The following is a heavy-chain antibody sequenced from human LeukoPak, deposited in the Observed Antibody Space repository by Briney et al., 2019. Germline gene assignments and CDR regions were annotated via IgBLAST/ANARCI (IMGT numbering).Heavy chain of an antibody. Sequence: ASVKVSCKASGYTFTNYGISWVRQAPGQGLEWMGWISVYTGKTYHAQKFQARVTMTTDIPTTTAYMELRSLRSDDTAVYYCARDRGWSYSRYYFDYWGQGTLVTVSS. V-gene: IGHV1-18*01. CDR1: GYTFTNYG. D-gene: IGHD2-15*01. J-gene: IGHJ4*02. CDR3: ARDRGWSYSRYYFDY. CDR2: ISVYTGKT.